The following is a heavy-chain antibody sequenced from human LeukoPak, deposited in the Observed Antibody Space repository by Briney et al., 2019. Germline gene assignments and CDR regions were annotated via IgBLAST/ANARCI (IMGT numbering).Heavy chain of an antibody. V-gene: IGHV4-4*02. CDR3: ARDSSGYLSYFDY. CDR1: GGSISSSNW. Sequence: PSETLSLTCAVSGGSISSSNWWSWVRQPPGKGLEWIGEIYHSGSTNYNPSLKSRVTISVDKSKNQFSLKLGSVTAADTAVYYCARDSSGYLSYFDYWGQGTLVTVSS. CDR2: IYHSGST. J-gene: IGHJ4*02. D-gene: IGHD3-22*01.